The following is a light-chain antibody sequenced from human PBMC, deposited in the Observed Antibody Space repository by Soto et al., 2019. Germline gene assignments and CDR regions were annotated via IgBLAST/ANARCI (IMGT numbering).Light chain of an antibody. J-gene: IGLJ1*01. CDR1: SSDVGGYNY. CDR2: EVT. V-gene: IGLV2-8*01. Sequence: QSLLTQPPSASGSPGQSVTISCTGTSSDVGGYNYLSWYQQRPGKVPKVIIYEVTKRPSGVPDRFSGSKSGNTASLTVSGLQDEDEADYFCSSYANKNXMLVLGTGTKVXV. CDR3: SSYANKNXMLV.